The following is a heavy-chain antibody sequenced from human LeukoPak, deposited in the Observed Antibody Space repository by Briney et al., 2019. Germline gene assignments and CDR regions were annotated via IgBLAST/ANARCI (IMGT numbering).Heavy chain of an antibody. J-gene: IGHJ5*02. CDR1: GGSISSGSYY. CDR3: ARSKGTYYDFWSGAGGSWFDP. V-gene: IGHV4-61*02. D-gene: IGHD3-3*01. CDR2: IYTSGST. Sequence: SETLSLTCTVSGGSISSGSYYWSWIRQPAGKGLEWIGRIYTSGSTNYNPSLKSRVTISVDTSKNQFSLKLSSVTAADTAVYYCARSKGTYYDFWSGAGGSWFDPWGQGTLVTDSS.